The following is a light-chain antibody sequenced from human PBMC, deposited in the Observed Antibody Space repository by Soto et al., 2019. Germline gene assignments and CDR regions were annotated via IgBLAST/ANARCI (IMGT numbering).Light chain of an antibody. CDR2: DTS. V-gene: IGKV1-5*01. Sequence: DIQVTQCPASLSASVGGRFTITCRAIQSLSGWLAWYQQKPGKAPNLLIYDTSTLKSGVPSRFSGSGSGTDFTLTISSLQPEDFATYYCQQYNSSSRTFGQGTKVDIK. CDR3: QQYNSSSRT. CDR1: QSLSGW. J-gene: IGKJ1*01.